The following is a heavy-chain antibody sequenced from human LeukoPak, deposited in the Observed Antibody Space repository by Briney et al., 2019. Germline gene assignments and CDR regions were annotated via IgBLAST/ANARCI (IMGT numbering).Heavy chain of an antibody. Sequence: GGSLRLSCEASGFRLIKYAMHWVRQAPGRGLEWVAVISFDRKKEFYADSVKGRFTISRDNSKNALFLQMNSLQTDDTAIYYCARASMATINYYYFYMDAWGKGTTVTVSS. CDR2: ISFDRKKE. D-gene: IGHD5-24*01. V-gene: IGHV3-30*04. J-gene: IGHJ6*03. CDR3: ARASMATINYYYFYMDA. CDR1: GFRLIKYA.